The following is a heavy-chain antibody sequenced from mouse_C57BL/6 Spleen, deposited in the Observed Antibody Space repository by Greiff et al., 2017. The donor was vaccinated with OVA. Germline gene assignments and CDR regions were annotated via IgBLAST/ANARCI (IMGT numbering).Heavy chain of an antibody. J-gene: IGHJ1*03. CDR1: GYTFTSYW. CDR3: AKLGRYFDV. CDR2: IEPSDSYT. V-gene: IGHV1-50*01. D-gene: IGHD4-1*01. Sequence: QVQLQQPGAELVKPGASVKLSCKASGYTFTSYWMQWVKQRPGQGLEWIGEIEPSDSYTNYNQKFKGKATLTVDTSSSTAYMQLSSLTSEDSAVYYCAKLGRYFDVWGKGTTVTVSS.